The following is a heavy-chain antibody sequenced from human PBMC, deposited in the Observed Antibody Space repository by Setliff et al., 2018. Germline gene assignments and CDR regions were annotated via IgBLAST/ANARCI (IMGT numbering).Heavy chain of an antibody. D-gene: IGHD3-22*01. V-gene: IGHV1-18*01. J-gene: IGHJ3*02. Sequence: ASVKVSCKSSGFTFTDYGITWVRQVPGQGLEWMGWINNYNFNTQYAQKFQGRVTVTTDTSTTTAYMELRSLRADDTAVYYCARINFYVSSGYYHQRDAYDIWGQGTMVTVSS. CDR2: INNYNFNT. CDR1: GFTFTDYG. CDR3: ARINFYVSSGYYHQRDAYDI.